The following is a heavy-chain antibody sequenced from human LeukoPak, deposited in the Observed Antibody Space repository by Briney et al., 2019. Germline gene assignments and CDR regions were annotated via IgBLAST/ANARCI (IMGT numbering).Heavy chain of an antibody. V-gene: IGHV3-66*01. Sequence: GGSLRLSCAASGFTVSSNYMSWVRRAPGKGLEWVSVIYSGGSTYYADSVKGRFTISRDNSKNTLYLQMNSLRAEDTAVYYCARDRGYYYGSGSSPYFDYWGQGTLVTVSS. CDR3: ARDRGYYYGSGSSPYFDY. CDR1: GFTVSSNY. J-gene: IGHJ4*02. D-gene: IGHD3-10*01. CDR2: IYSGGST.